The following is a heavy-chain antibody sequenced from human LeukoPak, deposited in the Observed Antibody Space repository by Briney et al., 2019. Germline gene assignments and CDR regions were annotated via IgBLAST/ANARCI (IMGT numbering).Heavy chain of an antibody. CDR3: ARGHNWSDDPRHAFNI. CDR2: MNPNSDDT. V-gene: IGHV1-8*03. J-gene: IGHJ3*02. D-gene: IGHD1-20*01. Sequence: GASVKVSCKASGYTFTSYDINWVRQATGQGLEWMGWMNPNSDDTGYAQKLQGRVTITRNISISTAYMELSSLRSEDTAVYYCARGHNWSDDPRHAFNIWGQGTMVTVSS. CDR1: GYTFTSYD.